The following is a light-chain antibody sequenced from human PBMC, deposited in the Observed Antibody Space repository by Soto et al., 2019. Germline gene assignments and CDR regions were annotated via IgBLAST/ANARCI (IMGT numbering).Light chain of an antibody. CDR3: SSYTGSSTRVV. Sequence: QSVLTQPASVSGSPGQSITISCTGASSDVGGYNYVSWYQQYPGKAPKVVIYDVNNRPSGVSNRFSGSKSGNTASLTISGLQAEDEADYYCSSYTGSSTRVVFGGGTKLTVL. J-gene: IGLJ2*01. CDR1: SSDVGGYNY. V-gene: IGLV2-14*01. CDR2: DVN.